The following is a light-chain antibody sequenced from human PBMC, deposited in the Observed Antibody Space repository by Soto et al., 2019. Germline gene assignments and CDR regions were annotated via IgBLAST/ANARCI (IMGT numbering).Light chain of an antibody. CDR2: AAS. J-gene: IGKJ1*01. V-gene: IGKV1-39*01. CDR1: QSISSY. CDR3: QQSYSTPRT. Sequence: DIQMTQSPSSLSASVGDRVTITCRASQSISSYLNWYQQKPGKAPKLLIYAASSLQSGVRSRFSGSGSGTDFNLTISSLQPEDFATYYCQQSYSTPRTFGQGTKVEIK.